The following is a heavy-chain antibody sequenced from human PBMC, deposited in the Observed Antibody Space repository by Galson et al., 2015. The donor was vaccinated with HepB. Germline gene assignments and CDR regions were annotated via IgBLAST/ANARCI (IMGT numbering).Heavy chain of an antibody. V-gene: IGHV1-2*02. CDR3: ARAGPTYYFDSSAYYD. Sequence: PGQGLEWMGWINPNSGGTNYAQKFQGRVTMTRDTSISTAYMEVSRLRSDDTAVYYCARAGPTYYFDSSAYYDWGQGTLVTVSS. J-gene: IGHJ4*02. CDR2: INPNSGGT. D-gene: IGHD3-22*01.